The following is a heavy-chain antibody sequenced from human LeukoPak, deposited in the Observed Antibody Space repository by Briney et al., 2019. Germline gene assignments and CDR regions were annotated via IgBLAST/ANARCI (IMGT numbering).Heavy chain of an antibody. J-gene: IGHJ4*02. D-gene: IGHD3-10*01. CDR3: AKDGSTSGLQRHFHS. Sequence: GGSLRLSCAASGFTFDDYAMHWVRQAPGKGLEWVSGVNWNSGSIDYADSVKGRFTMSRDNAKNSLYLQMNSLRVEDTAMYYCAKDGSTSGLQRHFHSWGQGTLVTLSS. CDR1: GFTFDDYA. CDR2: VNWNSGSI. V-gene: IGHV3-9*01.